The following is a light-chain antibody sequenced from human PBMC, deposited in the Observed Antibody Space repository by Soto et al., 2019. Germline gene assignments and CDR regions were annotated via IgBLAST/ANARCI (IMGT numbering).Light chain of an antibody. CDR1: QSISSY. CDR2: GAS. CDR3: QQSYSTLALT. Sequence: DIRMTQSPSSLSASVGDRVTITCRASQSISSYLNWYQQKPGKAPKLLIYGASSLQSGVPSRFSGSGSGTDFTLTISSLQPEDFATYYCQQSYSTLALTFGGGTKVEIK. V-gene: IGKV1-39*01. J-gene: IGKJ4*01.